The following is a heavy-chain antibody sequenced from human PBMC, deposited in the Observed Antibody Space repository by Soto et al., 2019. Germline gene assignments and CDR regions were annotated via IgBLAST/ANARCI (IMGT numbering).Heavy chain of an antibody. V-gene: IGHV3-30*03. CDR3: ARGSGYYYWDDY. D-gene: IGHD3-22*01. Sequence: PGGSLRLSCAASGFTFSSYGMHWVRQAPGKGLEWVAFISNDGSNKYYADSVKGRFTISRDNSKNTLYLQMNSLRAEDTAVYYCARGSGYYYWDDYWGQGTLVTVSS. J-gene: IGHJ4*02. CDR2: ISNDGSNK. CDR1: GFTFSSYG.